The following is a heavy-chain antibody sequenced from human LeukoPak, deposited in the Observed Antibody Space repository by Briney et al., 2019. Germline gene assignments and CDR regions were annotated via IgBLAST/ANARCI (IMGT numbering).Heavy chain of an antibody. CDR3: AKTPYSNPFRVPFDY. CDR2: ISGSGGST. V-gene: IGHV3-23*01. CDR1: GFTFSSYA. D-gene: IGHD4-11*01. J-gene: IGHJ4*02. Sequence: GGPLRLSCAASGFTFSSYAMSWVRQAPGKGLEWVSAISGSGGSTYYADSVKGRFTISRDNSKNTLYLQMNSLRAEDTAVYYCAKTPYSNPFRVPFDYWGQGTLVTVSS.